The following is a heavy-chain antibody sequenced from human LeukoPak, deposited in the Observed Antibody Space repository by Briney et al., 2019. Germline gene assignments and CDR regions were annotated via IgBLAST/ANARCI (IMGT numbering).Heavy chain of an antibody. CDR3: ARFVGDDSSGYFDY. Sequence: GGSLRLSCAASGFTFSSYGMHWARQAPGKGLEWVAFIRYDGSNKYYADSVKGRFTIPRDNSKNTLYLQMNSLRAEDTAVYYCARFVGDDSSGYFDYWGQGTLVTVSS. V-gene: IGHV3-30*02. D-gene: IGHD3-22*01. CDR1: GFTFSSYG. CDR2: IRYDGSNK. J-gene: IGHJ4*02.